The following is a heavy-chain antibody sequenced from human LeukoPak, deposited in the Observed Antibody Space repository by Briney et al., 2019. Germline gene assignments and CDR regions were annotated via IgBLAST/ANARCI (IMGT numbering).Heavy chain of an antibody. J-gene: IGHJ4*02. V-gene: IGHV4-59*01. CDR1: GDSISSYY. D-gene: IGHD2-2*01. CDR3: ARGIYCSSAACYHHFDY. Sequence: PSETLSLTCTVSGDSISSYYWSWMRQPPGKGLEWIGYIYYSGTTNYNPSLKSRVTISVDTSKNQFSLNLRSVTAADTAVYYCARGIYCSSAACYHHFDYWGQGTLVTVSS. CDR2: IYYSGTT.